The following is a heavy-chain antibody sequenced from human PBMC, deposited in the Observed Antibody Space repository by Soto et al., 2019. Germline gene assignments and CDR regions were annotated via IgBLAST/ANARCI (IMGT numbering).Heavy chain of an antibody. J-gene: IGHJ6*02. CDR2: ISYDGSNK. V-gene: IGHV3-30*18. D-gene: IGHD6-19*01. CDR3: AKDYKWLPPPYYYYYGMDV. CDR1: GFTFSSYG. Sequence: GGSLRLSCAASGFTFSSYGMHWVRQAPGKGLEWVAVISYDGSNKYYADSVKGRFTISRDNSKNTLYLQMNSLRAEDTAVYYCAKDYKWLPPPYYYYYGMDVWGQGTTVTVSS.